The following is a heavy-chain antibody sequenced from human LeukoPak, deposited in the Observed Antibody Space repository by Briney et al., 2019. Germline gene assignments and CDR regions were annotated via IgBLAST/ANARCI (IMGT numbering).Heavy chain of an antibody. J-gene: IGHJ5*02. D-gene: IGHD5-12*01. Sequence: ASVRVSCKASGYTFTGYYMHWVRQAPGQGLEWMGWINPNSGGTNYAQKFQGRVTMTRDTSISTAYMELSRLRSDDTAVYYCASGAATIDNWFDPWGQGTLVTVSS. V-gene: IGHV1-2*02. CDR3: ASGAATIDNWFDP. CDR2: INPNSGGT. CDR1: GYTFTGYY.